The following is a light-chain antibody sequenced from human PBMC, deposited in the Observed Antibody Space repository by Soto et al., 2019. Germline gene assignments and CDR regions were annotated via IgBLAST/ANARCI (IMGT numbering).Light chain of an antibody. CDR2: EVT. J-gene: IGLJ1*01. V-gene: IGLV2-14*01. Sequence: QSALTQPASVSGSPGQSITISCTGTSSDIGAYNSVSWYQQHPRKAPKLMIYEVTNRPSGISSRFSGSKSGNTASLTISGLQAEDEGDYYCSSYARGNTYVFGSGTKVTVL. CDR3: SSYARGNTYV. CDR1: SSDIGAYNS.